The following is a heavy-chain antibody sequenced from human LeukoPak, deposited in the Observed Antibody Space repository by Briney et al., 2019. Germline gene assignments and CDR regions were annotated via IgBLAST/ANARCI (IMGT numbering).Heavy chain of an antibody. CDR3: ASVDYGDY. J-gene: IGHJ4*02. CDR1: GYTFTSYA. Sequence: ASVKVSCKASGYTFTSYAMHWVRQPPGQRLEWMGWINAGNGNTQYLQKFQGRVTFTRDTSASTAYMELSSLRSEDTAVYYCASVDYGDYWGQGTLVTVSS. D-gene: IGHD4-17*01. V-gene: IGHV1-3*01. CDR2: INAGNGNT.